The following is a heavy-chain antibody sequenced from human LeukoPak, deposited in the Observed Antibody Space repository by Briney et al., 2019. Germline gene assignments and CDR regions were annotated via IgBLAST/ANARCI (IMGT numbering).Heavy chain of an antibody. V-gene: IGHV3-30*02. CDR3: AREYTGYGLYYFDY. J-gene: IGHJ4*02. CDR2: IRYDGSNK. D-gene: IGHD2-2*02. CDR1: GFTFSSYG. Sequence: GGSLRLSCAASGFTFSSYGMHWVRQAPGKGLEWAAFIRYDGSNKYYADSVKGRFTISRDNSKNTLYLQMNSLRAADTAVYYCAREYTGYGLYYFDYWGQGTLVTVSS.